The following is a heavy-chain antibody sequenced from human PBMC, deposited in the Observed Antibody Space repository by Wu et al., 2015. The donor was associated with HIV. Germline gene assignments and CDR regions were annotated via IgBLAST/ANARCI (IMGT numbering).Heavy chain of an antibody. CDR1: RHFSSYA. J-gene: IGHJ4*02. D-gene: IGHD1-14*01. CDR3: ARAPTELGNYFDY. V-gene: IGHV1-69*12. CDR2: IIPIFGTA. Sequence: QVQLVQSGAEVKKPGVLGEGLLQGFWRHFSSYAISWVRQAPGQGLEWMGGIIPIFGTANYAQKFQGRVTITADESTSTAYMELSSLRSEDTAVYYCARAPTELGNYFDYWGQGTLVTVSS.